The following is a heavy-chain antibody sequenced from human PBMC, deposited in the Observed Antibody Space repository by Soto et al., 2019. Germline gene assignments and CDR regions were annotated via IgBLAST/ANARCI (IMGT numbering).Heavy chain of an antibody. CDR3: AREGVQHGSGPYYYYGMDV. V-gene: IGHV3-21*01. CDR2: ISSSSSYI. D-gene: IGHD3-10*01. CDR1: GFTFNYYW. Sequence: GGSLRLSCAASGFTFNYYWMNWVRQAPGKGLEWVSSISSSSSYIYYADSVKGRFTISRDNAKNSLYLQMNSLRAEDTAVYYCAREGVQHGSGPYYYYGMDVWGQGTTVTVSS. J-gene: IGHJ6*02.